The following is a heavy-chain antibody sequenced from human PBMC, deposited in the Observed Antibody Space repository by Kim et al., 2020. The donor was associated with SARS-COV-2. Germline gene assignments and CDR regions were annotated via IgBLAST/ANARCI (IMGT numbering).Heavy chain of an antibody. CDR3: ARDQGFYDSSGHPLNYYYGMDV. V-gene: IGHV3-53*04. CDR2: IYSGGST. Sequence: GGSLRLSCAASGFSVSTNYMHWVRQAPGKGLEWVSVIYSGGSTYYADSVKGRFTISRHNSKNTLYLQMNSLRAEDTAVYFCARDQGFYDSSGHPLNYYYGMDVWGQGTTVTVSS. CDR1: GFSVSTNY. J-gene: IGHJ6*02. D-gene: IGHD3-22*01.